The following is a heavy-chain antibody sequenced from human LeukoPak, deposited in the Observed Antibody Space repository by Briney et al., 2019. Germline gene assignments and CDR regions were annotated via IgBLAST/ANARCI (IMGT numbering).Heavy chain of an antibody. V-gene: IGHV3-9*01. Sequence: PGRSLRLSCTASGFIFDDYGMHWVRQGPGKGLEWVSGISWNSGSIGYADSVKGRFTISRDNAKNSLYLQMNSLRAEDTAVYYCARHQEGLAFDIWGQGTMVTVSS. CDR2: ISWNSGSI. CDR3: ARHQEGLAFDI. D-gene: IGHD2-15*01. J-gene: IGHJ3*02. CDR1: GFIFDDYG.